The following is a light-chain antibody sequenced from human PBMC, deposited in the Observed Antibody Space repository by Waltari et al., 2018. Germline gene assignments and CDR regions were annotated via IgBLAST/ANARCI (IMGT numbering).Light chain of an antibody. V-gene: IGLV3-19*01. Sequence: SSELTQDPAVSVALGQTVRITCQGDSLRTYYVSWPHQKPGQAPALVIYGKNNRPSGIPDLFSASSSGSTASLTIIGAQAEDEADYYCHSRDSSGDVVIGGGTKLTVV. CDR1: SLRTYY. CDR3: HSRDSSGDVV. CDR2: GKN. J-gene: IGLJ2*01.